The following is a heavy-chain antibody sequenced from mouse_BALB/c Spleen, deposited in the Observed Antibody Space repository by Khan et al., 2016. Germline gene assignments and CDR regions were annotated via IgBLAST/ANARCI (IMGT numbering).Heavy chain of an antibody. CDR1: GYSITSDYA. CDR3: GRKARGGSSD. CDR2: ISYSGST. V-gene: IGHV3-2*02. D-gene: IGHD1-1*01. Sequence: QLQQSGPGLVKPSQSLSLTCTVSGYSITSDYAWNWIRQFPGNKLEWMGYISYSGSTSYNPSLKSRISITRDTSKNQFFLQLNSVTTEDTDTSNCGRKARGGSSDWGQGTTLTVSS. J-gene: IGHJ2*01.